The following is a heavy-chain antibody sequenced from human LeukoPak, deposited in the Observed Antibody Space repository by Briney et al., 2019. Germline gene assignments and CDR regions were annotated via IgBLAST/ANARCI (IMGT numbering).Heavy chain of an antibody. V-gene: IGHV1-2*02. Sequence: GASVKVSCKASGYTFTGYYMHWVRQAPGQGLEWMGWINPNSGGTNYAQKFQGRVTMTRDTSISTAYMELSRLRSDDTAVYYCAREPGRLSMVRGGRSNWFDPWGQGILVIVSS. CDR2: INPNSGGT. CDR3: AREPGRLSMVRGGRSNWFDP. J-gene: IGHJ5*02. CDR1: GYTFTGYY. D-gene: IGHD3-10*01.